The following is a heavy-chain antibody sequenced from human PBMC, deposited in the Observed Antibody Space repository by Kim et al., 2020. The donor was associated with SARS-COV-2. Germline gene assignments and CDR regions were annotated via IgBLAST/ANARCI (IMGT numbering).Heavy chain of an antibody. D-gene: IGHD4-17*01. J-gene: IGHJ4*02. CDR2: INSDGSST. CDR1: GFTFSSYW. Sequence: GGSLRLSCAASGFTFSSYWMHWVRQAPGKGLVWVSRINSDGSSTSYADSVKGRFTISRDNAKNTLYLQMNSLRAEDTAVYYCASHTETTVTTVDYWGQGTLVTVSS. V-gene: IGHV3-74*01. CDR3: ASHTETTVTTVDY.